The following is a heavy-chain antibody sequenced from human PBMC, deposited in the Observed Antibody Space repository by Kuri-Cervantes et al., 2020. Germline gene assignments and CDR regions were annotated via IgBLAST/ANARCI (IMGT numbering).Heavy chain of an antibody. V-gene: IGHV3-21*01. Sequence: GESLKISCAASGFTFSSYSMNWVRQAPGKGLEWVSSISSSSSYIYYADSVKGRFTISRDNAKNSLYLQMNSLRAEDTAVYYCARDSGELSLDYWGQGTLVTVSS. J-gene: IGHJ4*02. CDR2: ISSSSSYI. D-gene: IGHD3-16*02. CDR1: GFTFSSYS. CDR3: ARDSGELSLDY.